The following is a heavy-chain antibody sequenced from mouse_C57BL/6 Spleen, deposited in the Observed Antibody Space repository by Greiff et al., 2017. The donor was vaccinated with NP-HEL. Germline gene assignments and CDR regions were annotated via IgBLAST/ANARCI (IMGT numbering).Heavy chain of an antibody. Sequence: EVKLVESGGGLVKPGGSLKLSCAASGFTFSDYGMHWVRQAPEKGLEWVAYISSGSSTIYYADTVKGRVTISRDNAKNTLFMQMTSLRSEDTAMYYCATGYYGSSPYWYFDVWGTGTTVTVSS. D-gene: IGHD1-1*01. J-gene: IGHJ1*03. CDR2: ISSGSSTI. CDR1: GFTFSDYG. V-gene: IGHV5-17*01. CDR3: ATGYYGSSPYWYFDV.